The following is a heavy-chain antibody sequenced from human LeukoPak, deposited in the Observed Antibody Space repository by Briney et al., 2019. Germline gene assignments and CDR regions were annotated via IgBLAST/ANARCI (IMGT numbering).Heavy chain of an antibody. J-gene: IGHJ4*02. CDR3: AWAGYYDFWSGYYGGIDY. CDR1: GFTFSSYG. D-gene: IGHD3-3*01. V-gene: IGHV3-30*03. CDR2: VSYDGSNK. Sequence: GGSLRLSCAASGFTFSSYGMHWVRQAPGKGLEWVAVVSYDGSNKYYADSVKGRFTISRDSSKNTLYLQMNSLRAEDTAVYYCAWAGYYDFWSGYYGGIDYWGQGTLVTVSS.